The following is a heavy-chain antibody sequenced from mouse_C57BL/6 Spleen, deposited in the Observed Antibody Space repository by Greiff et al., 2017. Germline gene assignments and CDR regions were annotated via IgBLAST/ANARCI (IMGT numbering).Heavy chain of an antibody. CDR3: ARSGDYDALFFDY. Sequence: QVQLQQPGAELVKPGASVKMSCKASGYTFTSYWITWVKQRPGQGLEWIGDIYPGSGSTNYNEKFKSKATLTVDTSSSTAYMQLSSLTSEDSAVYYCARSGDYDALFFDYWGQGTTLTVSS. CDR1: GYTFTSYW. J-gene: IGHJ2*01. V-gene: IGHV1-55*01. D-gene: IGHD2-4*01. CDR2: IYPGSGST.